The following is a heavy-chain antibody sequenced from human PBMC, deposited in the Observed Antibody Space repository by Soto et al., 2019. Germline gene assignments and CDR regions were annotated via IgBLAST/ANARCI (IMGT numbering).Heavy chain of an antibody. J-gene: IGHJ4*02. CDR2: ISSISSYT. D-gene: IGHD4-17*01. CDR1: GFTFSDYY. V-gene: IGHV3-11*06. Sequence: GGSLRLSCATSGFTFSDYYMSWVRQAPGKGLEWVSYISSISSYTNYADSVKGRFTISRDNSKNTLYLQMSSLRAEDTAVFYCARNPYGDYPFDYWGQGTLVTVSS. CDR3: ARNPYGDYPFDY.